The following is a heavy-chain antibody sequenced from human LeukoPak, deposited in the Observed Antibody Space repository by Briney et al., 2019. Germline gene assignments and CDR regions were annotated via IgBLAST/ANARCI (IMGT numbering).Heavy chain of an antibody. Sequence: PGGSLRLSCAASGFTFSSYDMHWVRQATGKGLEWVSAIGTAGDTYYPGSVKGRFTISRENAKNSLYLQINSLRAGDTAVYYCARDNTICSGGSCYYCGMDVWGQGTTVTVSS. J-gene: IGHJ6*02. CDR3: ARDNTICSGGSCYYCGMDV. CDR1: GFTFSSYD. V-gene: IGHV3-13*01. D-gene: IGHD2-15*01. CDR2: IGTAGDT.